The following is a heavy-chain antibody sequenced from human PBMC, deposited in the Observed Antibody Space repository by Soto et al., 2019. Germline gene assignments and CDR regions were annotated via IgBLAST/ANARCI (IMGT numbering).Heavy chain of an antibody. CDR1: GFTFSSYA. CDR2: ISSNGGST. J-gene: IGHJ4*02. V-gene: IGHV3-64D*08. CDR3: VKDPFPYGSYYFDY. D-gene: IGHD3-16*01. Sequence: PGGSLRRSCSASGFTFSSYAMHCVRQAPGKGLEYVSAISSNGGSTYYADSVKGRFTISRDNSKNTLYLQMSSLRAEDTAVYYCVKDPFPYGSYYFDYWGQGTLVTVSS.